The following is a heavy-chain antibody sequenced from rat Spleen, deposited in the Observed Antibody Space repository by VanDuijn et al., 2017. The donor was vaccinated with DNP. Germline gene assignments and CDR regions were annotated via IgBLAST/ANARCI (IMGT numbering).Heavy chain of an antibody. CDR1: GFTFNRYY. CDR2: ISASDTRT. V-gene: IGHV5-27*01. D-gene: IGHD1-1*01. CDR3: TTDITTVVGAL. J-gene: IGHJ2*01. Sequence: EVQLVESGGGLVEPGRSLTLSCVASGFTFNRYYMAWVRQAPKKGLEWVATISASDTRTYYPDSVKGRFTISRDNAKSSLYLQMDSLRSEDTATYYCTTDITTVVGALWGQGVMVTVSS.